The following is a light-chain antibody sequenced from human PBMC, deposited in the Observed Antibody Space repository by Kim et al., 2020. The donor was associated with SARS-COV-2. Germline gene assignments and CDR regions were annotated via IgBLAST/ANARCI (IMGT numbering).Light chain of an antibody. V-gene: IGLV3-1*01. CDR1: KLGDKS. J-gene: IGLJ2*01. Sequence: SVSPGQTASITSSGDKLGDKSACWYQQKPGQYPVLVIYQDSKRPSGIPERFSGSNSGNTATLTISGTQAMDEADYYCQAWDSSTVVFGGGTQLTVL. CDR2: QDS. CDR3: QAWDSSTVV.